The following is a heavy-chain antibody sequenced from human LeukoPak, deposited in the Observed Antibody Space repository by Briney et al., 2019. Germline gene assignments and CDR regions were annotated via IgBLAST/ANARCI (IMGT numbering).Heavy chain of an antibody. Sequence: SVKVSCKASGGTFSSYAISWVRQAPGQGLEWMGGIIPIFGTANYAQKFQGRVTITADESTSTAYMELSSLRSEDTAVYYCARGRKRWLQTIKPEPDLAGYYFDYWGQGTLVTASS. V-gene: IGHV1-69*13. J-gene: IGHJ4*02. CDR2: IIPIFGTA. CDR1: GGTFSSYA. CDR3: ARGRKRWLQTIKPEPDLAGYYFDY. D-gene: IGHD5-24*01.